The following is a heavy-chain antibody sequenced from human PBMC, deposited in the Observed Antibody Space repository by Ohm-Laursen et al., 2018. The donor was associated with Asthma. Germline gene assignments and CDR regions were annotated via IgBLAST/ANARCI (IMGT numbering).Heavy chain of an antibody. Sequence: SETLSLTCTVSGGSISSYYWSWIRQPPGKGLEWIGYIYYSGSTNYNPSLKSRVTISVDTSKNQFSLKLSSVTAADTAVYYCARGYDSSGYANFDYWGQGTLVTVSS. V-gene: IGHV4-59*01. CDR3: ARGYDSSGYANFDY. D-gene: IGHD3-22*01. CDR1: GGSISSYY. CDR2: IYYSGST. J-gene: IGHJ4*02.